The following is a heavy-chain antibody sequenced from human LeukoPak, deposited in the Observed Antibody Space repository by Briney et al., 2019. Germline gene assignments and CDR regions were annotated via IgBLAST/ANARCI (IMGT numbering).Heavy chain of an antibody. CDR1: GFTFSSYS. CDR2: ISSSSSTI. V-gene: IGHV3-48*01. J-gene: IGHJ6*03. Sequence: GGSLRLSCAASGFTFSSYSMNWVRQAPGKGLEWVSYISSSSSTIYYADSVKGRFTISRDNAKNSLYLQMNSLRADDTAVYYCARRYSSSFGYYYMDVWGKGTTVTVSS. D-gene: IGHD6-13*01. CDR3: ARRYSSSFGYYYMDV.